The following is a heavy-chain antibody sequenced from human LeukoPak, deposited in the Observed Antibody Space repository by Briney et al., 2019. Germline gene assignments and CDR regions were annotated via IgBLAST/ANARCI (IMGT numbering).Heavy chain of an antibody. CDR2: ISAYNGNT. CDR3: ARGYHYYYGSGAPSGMDV. Sequence: ASVKVSCKASGYTFTSYGISWVRQAPGQGLEWMGWISAYNGNTNYAQKLQGRVTMTTDTSTSTAYMELRSLRSDDTAVYYCARGYHYYYGSGAPSGMDVWGQGTTVTVSS. J-gene: IGHJ6*02. CDR1: GYTFTSYG. V-gene: IGHV1-18*01. D-gene: IGHD3-10*01.